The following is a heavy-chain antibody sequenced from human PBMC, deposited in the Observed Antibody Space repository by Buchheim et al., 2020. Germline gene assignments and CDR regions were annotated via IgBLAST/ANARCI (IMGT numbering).Heavy chain of an antibody. D-gene: IGHD2-2*02. J-gene: IGHJ4*02. Sequence: QVQRQQWGAGLLKPSETLSLTCAVYGGSFSGYYWSWIRQPPGKGLEWIGEINHSGSTNYNPSLKRRVTISVDTSKNQFSLKLSSVTAADTAVYYCARFLTEDVTFVVVPAAIGSYYFDYWGQGTL. CDR2: INHSGST. CDR1: GGSFSGYY. CDR3: ARFLTEDVTFVVVPAAIGSYYFDY. V-gene: IGHV4-34*01.